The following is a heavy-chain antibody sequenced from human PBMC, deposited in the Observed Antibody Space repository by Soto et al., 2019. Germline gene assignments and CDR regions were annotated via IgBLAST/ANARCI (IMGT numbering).Heavy chain of an antibody. J-gene: IGHJ4*02. D-gene: IGHD1-1*01. CDR2: ISAHIGNT. V-gene: IGHV1-18*01. Sequence: QVHLVQSEAEVKKPGASVKVSCKASGYTFTSYGITWVRQAPGQGLEWMGWISAHIGNTDYAQKLQGRVIVTRDTSTSTAYTELRSLISDDTAVYYCARGRYGDYWGQGALVTVSS. CDR3: ARGRYGDY. CDR1: GYTFTSYG.